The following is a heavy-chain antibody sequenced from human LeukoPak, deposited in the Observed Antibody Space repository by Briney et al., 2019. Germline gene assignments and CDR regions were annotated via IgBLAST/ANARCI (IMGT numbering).Heavy chain of an antibody. CDR2: ISHDGSNK. J-gene: IGHJ4*02. CDR3: AKDDLGYCSGGSCYLDY. CDR1: GFTFSSYG. D-gene: IGHD2-15*01. Sequence: GGPLRLSCAASGFTFSSYGMHWVRHAPGKGLEWVAVISHDGSNKYYADSVKGRFTISRDNSKNTLYLQMNSLRAEDTAVHYCAKDDLGYCSGGSCYLDYWGQGTLVSVSS. V-gene: IGHV3-30*18.